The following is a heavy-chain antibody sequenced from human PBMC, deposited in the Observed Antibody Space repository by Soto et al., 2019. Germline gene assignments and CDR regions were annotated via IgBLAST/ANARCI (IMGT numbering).Heavy chain of an antibody. CDR3: VKVLRVVGGYDPKVDNNYYYYYGMDV. V-gene: IGHV3-23*01. J-gene: IGHJ6*02. CDR2: ISGSGGST. Sequence: GGSLRLSCAASGFTFSSYAMSWVRQAPGKGLEWVSAISGSGGSTYYADSVKGRFTISRDNSKNTLYLQMNSLRAEDTAVYYCVKVLRVVGGYDPKVDNNYYYYYGMDVWGQGTTVTVSS. D-gene: IGHD5-12*01. CDR1: GFTFSSYA.